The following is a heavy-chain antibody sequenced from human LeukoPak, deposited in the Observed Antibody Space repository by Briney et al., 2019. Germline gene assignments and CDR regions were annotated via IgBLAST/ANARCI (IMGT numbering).Heavy chain of an antibody. D-gene: IGHD5-18*01. V-gene: IGHV4-34*01. Sequence: PSETLSLTCAVYGGSFSGYYWSWIRQPPGKGLEWIGEINHSGSTNYNPSLKSRVTISVDTFKNQFSLKLSSVTAADTAVYYCARRDWAGARRAGYSYGRGMGAFDIWGQGTMVTVSS. CDR2: INHSGST. CDR3: ARRDWAGARRAGYSYGRGMGAFDI. CDR1: GGSFSGYY. J-gene: IGHJ3*02.